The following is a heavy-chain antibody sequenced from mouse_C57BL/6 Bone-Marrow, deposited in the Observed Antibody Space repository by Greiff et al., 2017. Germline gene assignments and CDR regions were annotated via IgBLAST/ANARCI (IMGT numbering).Heavy chain of an antibody. CDR1: GYSITSGYY. CDR2: ISYDGSN. J-gene: IGHJ4*01. D-gene: IGHD1-1*01. CDR3: AREDYGSSLDYAMDY. V-gene: IGHV3-6*01. Sequence: DVQLQESGPGLVKPSQSLSLTCSVTGYSITSGYYWNWIRQFPGNKLEWMGYISYDGSNNYNPSLKNRISITRDTSKNQFFLKLNSVTTEDTATYYCAREDYGSSLDYAMDYWGQGTSVTVSS.